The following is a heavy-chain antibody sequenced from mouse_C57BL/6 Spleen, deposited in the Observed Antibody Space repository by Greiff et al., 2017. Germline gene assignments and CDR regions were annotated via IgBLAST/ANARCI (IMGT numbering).Heavy chain of an antibody. J-gene: IGHJ2*01. CDR2: ISDGGSYT. CDR3: ARDMVTTALDY. D-gene: IGHD2-2*01. CDR1: GFTFSSYA. Sequence: EVHLVESGGGLVKPGGSLKLSCAASGFTFSSYAMSWVRQTPEKRLEWVETISDGGSYTYYPDNVKGRFTISRDNAKNNLYLQMSHLKSEDTAMYYCARDMVTTALDYWGQGTTLTVSS. V-gene: IGHV5-4*01.